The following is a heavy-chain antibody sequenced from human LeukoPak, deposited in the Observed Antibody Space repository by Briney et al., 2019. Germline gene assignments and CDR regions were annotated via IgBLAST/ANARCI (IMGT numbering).Heavy chain of an antibody. CDR2: IYYSGST. J-gene: IGHJ4*02. Sequence: SETLSLTCTVSGGSISSYYWSWIRQPPGKGLEWNGYIYYSGSTNYNPSLKSRVTISVDTSKNQFSLKLSSVTAADTAVYYCARGSPASLYYYDSSGPLFDYWGQGTLVTVSS. D-gene: IGHD3-22*01. V-gene: IGHV4-59*01. CDR3: ARGSPASLYYYDSSGPLFDY. CDR1: GGSISSYY.